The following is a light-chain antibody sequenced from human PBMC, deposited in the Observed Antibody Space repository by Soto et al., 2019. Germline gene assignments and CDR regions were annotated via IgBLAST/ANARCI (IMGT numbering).Light chain of an antibody. J-gene: IGKJ2*01. V-gene: IGKV3-20*01. CDR1: QSVSSSY. CDR3: QQYGSSPRYT. Sequence: EIVLTQSPGTLSLSPGERATLSCRASQSVSSSYLAWYQQKPGQAPRLLIYGASSRATGIPDRFSGSGSGIDFTLTISRLEPEDFAVYYCQQYGSSPRYTFGQGTELEIK. CDR2: GAS.